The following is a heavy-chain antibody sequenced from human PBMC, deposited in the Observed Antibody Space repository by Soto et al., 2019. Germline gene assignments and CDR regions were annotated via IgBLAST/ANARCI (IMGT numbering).Heavy chain of an antibody. CDR1: GGTFSSYS. J-gene: IGHJ5*02. Sequence: ASVKVSCKASGGTFSSYSINWVRQAPGQGLEWMGGIIPIFRTTNYAQKFQGRVTITADESASTAYMELSSLRFEDTAVFYCARERAGAGYNFGEGWFDPWGRGTLVTVSS. CDR2: IIPIFRTT. CDR3: ARERAGAGYNFGEGWFDP. D-gene: IGHD5-12*01. V-gene: IGHV1-69*13.